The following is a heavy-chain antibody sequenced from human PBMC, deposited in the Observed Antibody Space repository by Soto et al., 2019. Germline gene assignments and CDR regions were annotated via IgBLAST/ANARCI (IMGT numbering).Heavy chain of an antibody. Sequence: SLTCTVSGGSVTNSSYYWGWIRQSPGKGLEWIGSVYYRGRSYSKSSVKGRVTISVDTSKNRFSLSLNSVTASDTAVYFCVSQRTTVPTQAYFDYWGPGALVTVSS. CDR3: VSQRTTVPTQAYFDY. CDR2: VYYRGRS. CDR1: GGSVTNSSYY. D-gene: IGHD4-17*01. J-gene: IGHJ4*02. V-gene: IGHV4-39*01.